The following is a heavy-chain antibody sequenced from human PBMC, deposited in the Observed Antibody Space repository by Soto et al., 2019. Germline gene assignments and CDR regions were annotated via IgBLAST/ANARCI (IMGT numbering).Heavy chain of an antibody. D-gene: IGHD4-4*01. CDR3: AKREVVTRGFCC. CDR2: ISGSGGST. CDR1: GFTFSCYA. Sequence: VGYLRLTCAASGFTFSCYAMSWVRQAPGKGLEWVSAISGSGGSTYYADSVKGRFTISRDNSKNTLYLQMNSLRAEDTAVYYCAKREVVTRGFCCRGQGTMVTVSS. V-gene: IGHV3-23*01. J-gene: IGHJ1*01.